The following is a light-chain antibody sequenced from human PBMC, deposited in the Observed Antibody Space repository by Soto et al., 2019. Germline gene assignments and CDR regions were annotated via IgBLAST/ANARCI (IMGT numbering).Light chain of an antibody. Sequence: QSALSQPPSVSGSPGQSITISCTGTSSDVGGHNDVSWFQQHPSEAPKLIIFEVSNRPSGVSACFSGSKSANTASLAISGLHAEDADDYFCSSYTTLSAYVFGTGTKVTVL. CDR1: SSDVGGHND. CDR2: EVS. V-gene: IGLV2-14*01. CDR3: SSYTTLSAYV. J-gene: IGLJ1*01.